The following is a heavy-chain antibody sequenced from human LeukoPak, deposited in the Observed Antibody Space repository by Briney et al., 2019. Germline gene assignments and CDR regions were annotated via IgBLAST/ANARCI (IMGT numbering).Heavy chain of an antibody. Sequence: PGGSLRLSCAASGLTFRNYAMSWVRQAPGKGLEWVSVICANDGNTYYADAVKGRFTISRDNSKDTLYLQMDSLRAEDTAVNYCAKGSGSSCYSPCDYWGQGILVTVSS. D-gene: IGHD2-15*01. J-gene: IGHJ4*02. CDR2: ICANDGNT. V-gene: IGHV3-23*01. CDR3: AKGSGSSCYSPCDY. CDR1: GLTFRNYA.